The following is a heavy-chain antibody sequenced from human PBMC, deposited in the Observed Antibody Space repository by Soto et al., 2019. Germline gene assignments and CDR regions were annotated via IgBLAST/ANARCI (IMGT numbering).Heavy chain of an antibody. V-gene: IGHV3-23*01. CDR3: ASRSSGSYFDY. Sequence: QPGGSLRLSCAASGFAFSSYALNWVRQGPGKGLEWVSVISGSGGSTYYADSVKGRFTISRDNSKNTLYLQMNSLRAEDTAVYYCASRSSGSYFDYWGQGTLVTVSP. J-gene: IGHJ4*02. CDR1: GFAFSSYA. D-gene: IGHD6-19*01. CDR2: ISGSGGST.